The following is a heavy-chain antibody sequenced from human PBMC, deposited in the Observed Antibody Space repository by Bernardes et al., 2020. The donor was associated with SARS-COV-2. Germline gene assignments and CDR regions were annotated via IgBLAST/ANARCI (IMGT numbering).Heavy chain of an antibody. J-gene: IGHJ4*02. V-gene: IGHV3-48*02. CDR2: ISSASSLI. CDR1: GFTFSDYS. Sequence: GGSLRLSCAASGFTFSDYSMNWVRQAPGKGLEWLSYISSASSLIQYADSVKGRFTISRDNAKNSQSLQMNSLRDEDTAVYYCARGGNTKCPGFDYWGQGTRVTVSS. D-gene: IGHD4-4*01. CDR3: ARGGNTKCPGFDY.